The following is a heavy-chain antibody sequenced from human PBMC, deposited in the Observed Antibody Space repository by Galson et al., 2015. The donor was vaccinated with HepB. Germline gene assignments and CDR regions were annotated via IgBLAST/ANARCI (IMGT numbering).Heavy chain of an antibody. J-gene: IGHJ4*02. CDR3: ARVGWELRPLDY. D-gene: IGHD1-26*01. V-gene: IGHV3-23*01. CDR1: GFTFSSYA. CDR2: ISGSASST. Sequence: SLRLSCAASGFTFSSYAMSWVRQAPGKGLAWVSAISGSASSTYYGDSVKGRFTISRDNSKNRLYLQMNSLRAGDTAVYYCARVGWELRPLDYWGQGTLVTVSS.